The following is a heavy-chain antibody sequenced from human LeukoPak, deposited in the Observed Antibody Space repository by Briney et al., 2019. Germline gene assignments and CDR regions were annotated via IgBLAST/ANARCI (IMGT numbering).Heavy chain of an antibody. CDR2: ISGSGGST. Sequence: QPGGSLRLSCAASGFTFSSYAMSWVRQAPGKGLEWVSAISGSGGSTYYAESVKGRFTISRDNSKNTLYLQMNSLRAEDTAVYYCAKDLLWFGELSGWFDPWGQGTLVTVSS. J-gene: IGHJ5*02. CDR3: AKDLLWFGELSGWFDP. CDR1: GFTFSSYA. V-gene: IGHV3-23*01. D-gene: IGHD3-10*01.